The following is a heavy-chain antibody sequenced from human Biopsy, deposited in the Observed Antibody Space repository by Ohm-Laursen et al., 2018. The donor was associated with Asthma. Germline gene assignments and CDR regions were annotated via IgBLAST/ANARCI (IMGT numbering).Heavy chain of an antibody. CDR1: GFAVSRDH. D-gene: IGHD3-22*01. Sequence: SLRLSCAASGFAVSRDHMFWVSQATGKGLEWVSVIYSGGTSHTADSVRGRFTISRDYSKNTLYLQMHSLRAEDTAVYYCARGDSSNWSHYYFDYWGQGTLVTVSS. CDR2: IYSGGTS. J-gene: IGHJ4*02. V-gene: IGHV3-53*01. CDR3: ARGDSSNWSHYYFDY.